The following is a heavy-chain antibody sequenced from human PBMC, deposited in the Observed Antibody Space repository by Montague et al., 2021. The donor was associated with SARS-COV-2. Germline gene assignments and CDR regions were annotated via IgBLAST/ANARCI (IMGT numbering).Heavy chain of an antibody. CDR1: GFSLSTSGMC. CDR2: IDWDDDK. Sequence: PALVKPTQTLTLTCTFSGFSLSTSGMCVSWIRQPPGKALEWLALIDWDDDKYYSTSLKTRLTISKDTSKNQVVLTMTNVDPVDTATYYCARMLNSCGYSLVDYWGQGTLVTVSS. CDR3: ARMLNSCGYSLVDY. J-gene: IGHJ4*02. D-gene: IGHD5-18*01. V-gene: IGHV2-70*01.